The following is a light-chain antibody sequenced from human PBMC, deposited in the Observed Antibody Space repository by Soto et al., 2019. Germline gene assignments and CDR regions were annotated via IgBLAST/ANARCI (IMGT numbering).Light chain of an antibody. CDR2: EVS. V-gene: IGLV2-14*01. CDR1: DSDVGGYNY. Sequence: QSALTQPASVSGSPGQSNTISCTGTDSDVGGYNYVSWYQQHPGKAPKLMIYEVSNRPSGVSNRFSGSKSGNTASLTISGLQAEDEADYYCSSYTSISVPYVFGTGTKLTVL. CDR3: SSYTSISVPYV. J-gene: IGLJ1*01.